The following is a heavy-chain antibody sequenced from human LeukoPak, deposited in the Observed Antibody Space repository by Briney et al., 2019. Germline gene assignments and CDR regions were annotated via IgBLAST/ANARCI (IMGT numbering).Heavy chain of an antibody. CDR3: ARCPRWAHFDY. J-gene: IGHJ4*02. CDR2: IYSGGST. CDR1: GFTVSSNY. D-gene: IGHD4-23*01. Sequence: GGSLRLSCAASGFTVSSNYMSWVRQAPGKGLEWVSVIYSGGSTYCADSVKGRFTVSRDNAKNSLYLQMNSLRAEDTAVYYCARCPRWAHFDYWGQGTLVTVSS. V-gene: IGHV3-66*01.